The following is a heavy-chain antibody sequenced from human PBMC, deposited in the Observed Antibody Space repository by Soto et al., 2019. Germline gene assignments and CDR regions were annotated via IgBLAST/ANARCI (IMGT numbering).Heavy chain of an antibody. D-gene: IGHD1-26*01. CDR1: GLTLRIHW. CDR2: INGDGTST. V-gene: IGHV3-74*01. CDR3: ASIPPSAVGATSEVDY. Sequence: GSLDLSSSASGLTLRIHWVHWVRQAPGEGLVWVSRINGDGTSTGYADSVKGRFTISRDNAKNMLYLQMNSLRAEDTAVYYCASIPPSAVGATSEVDYWGQGNLVTGSS. J-gene: IGHJ4*02.